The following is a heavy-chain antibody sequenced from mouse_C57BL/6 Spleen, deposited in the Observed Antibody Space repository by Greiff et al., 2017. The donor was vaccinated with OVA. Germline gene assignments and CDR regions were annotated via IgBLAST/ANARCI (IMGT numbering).Heavy chain of an antibody. V-gene: IGHV1-22*01. CDR3: ARYYRGAMDY. CDR2: INPNNGGT. J-gene: IGHJ4*01. D-gene: IGHD2-14*01. Sequence: EVQRVESGPELVKPGASVKMSCKASGYTFTDYNMHWVKQSHGKSLEWIGYINPNNGGTSYNQKFKGKATLTVNKSSSTAYMELRSLTSEDSAVYYCARYYRGAMDYWGQGTSVTVSS. CDR1: GYTFTDYN.